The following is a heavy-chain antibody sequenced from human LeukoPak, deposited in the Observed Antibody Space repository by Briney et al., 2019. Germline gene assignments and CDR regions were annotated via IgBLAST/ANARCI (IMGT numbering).Heavy chain of an antibody. CDR1: GGSISSTSYY. CDR2: IYYSGST. J-gene: IGHJ4*02. D-gene: IGHD2-2*01. Sequence: PSETLSLTCTVSGGSISSTSYYWGWIRQPPGKGLEWIGSIYYSGSTYYNPSLKSRATISVDTSKNQFSLKLSSVTAADTAVYYCASTAQRDIVVVPAAGYYFDYWGQGTLVTVSS. V-gene: IGHV4-39*01. CDR3: ASTAQRDIVVVPAAGYYFDY.